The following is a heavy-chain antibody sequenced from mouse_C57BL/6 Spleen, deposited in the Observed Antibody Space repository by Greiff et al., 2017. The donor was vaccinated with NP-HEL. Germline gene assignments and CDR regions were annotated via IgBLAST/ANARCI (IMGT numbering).Heavy chain of an antibody. D-gene: IGHD2-2*01. CDR1: GFTFSDYG. CDR2: ISSGSSTI. J-gene: IGHJ2*01. Sequence: EVQGVESGGGLVKPGGSLKLSCAASGFTFSDYGMHWVRQAPEKGLEWVAYISSGSSTIYYADTVKGRFPISSDNAKNHRFLQMTGLRSADTAMYYCARDYYGYDYWGQGTTLTVSS. V-gene: IGHV5-17*01. CDR3: ARDYYGYDY.